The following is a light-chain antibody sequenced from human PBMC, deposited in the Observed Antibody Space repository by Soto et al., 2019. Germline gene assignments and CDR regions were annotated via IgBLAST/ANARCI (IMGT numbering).Light chain of an antibody. CDR1: SSDVGGHNY. V-gene: IGLV2-8*01. CDR3: TSYAGSDNVI. Sequence: QSALTQPPSASGSPGQSVTISCTGTSSDVGGHNYVSWYQQHPGKAPKLLIYEVIQRPSGVPDRFSGSKSGNTASLTVSGLQAEEEADYYCTSYAGSDNVIFGGGTKLTVL. J-gene: IGLJ2*01. CDR2: EVI.